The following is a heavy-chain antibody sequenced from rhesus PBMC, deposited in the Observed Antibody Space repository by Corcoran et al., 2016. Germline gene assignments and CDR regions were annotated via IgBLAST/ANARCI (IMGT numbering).Heavy chain of an antibody. V-gene: IGHV7-114*01. CDR2: IKADTGNP. D-gene: IGHD4-23*01. CDR3: AITVTNYGLDS. J-gene: IGHJ6*01. CDR1: GYTFPSYG. Sequence: QVQLVQPGAEVKQPGASVKVSCKASGYTFPSYGMNWVRQAHGQRLEWMGWIKADTGNPTYAQGFKERFTFSMDTSISTAYLQISSLKAEDTAVYYCAITVTNYGLDSWGQGVVVTVSS.